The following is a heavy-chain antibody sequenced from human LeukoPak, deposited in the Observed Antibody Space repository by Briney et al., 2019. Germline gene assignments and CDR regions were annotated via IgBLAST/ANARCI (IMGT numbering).Heavy chain of an antibody. V-gene: IGHV3-43*02. CDR3: TKGLRSGTYYNIFDY. D-gene: IGHD3-10*01. CDR1: GFTLRDYA. Sequence: PGGSLRLSCAASGFTLRDYAIHWVRQAPGKGLDWVSLSLINNDGHKTYYADSVKGRFTISRDNSRNSLYLQMNSLTIEDTALYFCTKGLRSGTYYNIFDYWSQGTLVTVS. J-gene: IGHJ4*02. CDR2: INNDGHKT.